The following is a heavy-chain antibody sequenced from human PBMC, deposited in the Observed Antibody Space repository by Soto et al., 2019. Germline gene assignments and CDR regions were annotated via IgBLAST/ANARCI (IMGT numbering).Heavy chain of an antibody. V-gene: IGHV3-33*06. CDR3: AKDYGDWTGLYYYGLDV. CDR2: IWYNGSDK. Sequence: GGSLRLSRAAYESTVRSYGRRWFCQAPEKGLEWVGVIWYNGSDKKYADSVKGRFTISRDNSENTLYLQMNSLRAEDTAVYYCAKDYGDWTGLYYYGLDVWGQGTTVTVSS. J-gene: IGHJ6*02. D-gene: IGHD4-17*01. CDR1: ESTVRSYG.